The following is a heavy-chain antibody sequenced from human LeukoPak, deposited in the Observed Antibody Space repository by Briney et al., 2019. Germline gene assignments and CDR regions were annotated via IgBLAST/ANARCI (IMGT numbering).Heavy chain of an antibody. J-gene: IGHJ4*02. V-gene: IGHV3-7*01. D-gene: IGHD5-12*01. Sequence: PGGSLRLSCAASGFTFSSYWMSWVRQAPGKGLEWVANIKQDGGEKNYVDSVKGRFTISRDNAKNSLYLQMNSLRAEDTAVYYCARDGSGYDSEFDYWGQGTLVTVSS. CDR1: GFTFSSYW. CDR3: ARDGSGYDSEFDY. CDR2: IKQDGGEK.